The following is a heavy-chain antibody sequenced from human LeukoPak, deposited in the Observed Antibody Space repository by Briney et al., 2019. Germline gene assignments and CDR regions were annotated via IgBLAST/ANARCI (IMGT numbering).Heavy chain of an antibody. CDR3: ARDEELGYFDY. D-gene: IGHD1-26*01. CDR2: IYHSGST. CDR1: GGSISSGGYY. Sequence: PSETLSLTCTVSGGSISSGGYYWSWIRQPPGKGLEWIGYIYHSGSTYYNPSLKSRVTISVDRSKNQFSLKLSSVTAADTAVYYCARDEELGYFDYWGQGTLVTVSS. J-gene: IGHJ4*02. V-gene: IGHV4-30-2*01.